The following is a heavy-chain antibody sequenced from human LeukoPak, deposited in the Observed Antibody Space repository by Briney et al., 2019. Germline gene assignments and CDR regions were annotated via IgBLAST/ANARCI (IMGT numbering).Heavy chain of an antibody. CDR1: GFTFSSYA. Sequence: GGSLRLSCAASGFTFSSYAMSWVRQAPGKRLEWVSAISGSGGSTYYADSVKGRFTISRDNSKNTLYPQMNSLRAEDTAVYYCASKGITTARYFDLWGRGTLVTVSS. D-gene: IGHD1-14*01. V-gene: IGHV3-23*01. J-gene: IGHJ2*01. CDR3: ASKGITTARYFDL. CDR2: ISGSGGST.